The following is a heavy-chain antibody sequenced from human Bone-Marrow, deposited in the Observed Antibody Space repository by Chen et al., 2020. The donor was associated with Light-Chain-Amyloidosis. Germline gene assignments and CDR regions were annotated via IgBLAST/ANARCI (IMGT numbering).Heavy chain of an antibody. J-gene: IGHJ4*02. CDR1: GVTFSTYT. Sequence: EVQLLESGGGLVQPGGSLRLSCAASGVTFSTYTMSWVRQAPGKGLEWVSAITGRGGSTYYADSVKGRFTISRDNSKNTLSLLMNSLRAEDTAVYYCARAPGNTTGAPVYFDYWGQGTLVTVAS. V-gene: IGHV3-23*01. CDR2: ITGRGGST. D-gene: IGHD1-1*01. CDR3: ARAPGNTTGAPVYFDY.